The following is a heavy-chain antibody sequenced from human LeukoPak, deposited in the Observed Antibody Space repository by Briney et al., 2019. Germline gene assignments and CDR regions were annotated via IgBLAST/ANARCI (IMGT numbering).Heavy chain of an antibody. Sequence: GGSLRLSCAASGFTFSDYAMSWVRQAPGKGLEWVSAISTGDGATYYADSVKDRFYISRDDSKNTLYLQMNSLRAEDTAVYYCARGSIAASIGENWFDPWGQGTLVTVSS. CDR1: GFTFSDYA. J-gene: IGHJ5*02. CDR3: ARGSIAASIGENWFDP. CDR2: ISTGDGAT. D-gene: IGHD6-6*01. V-gene: IGHV3-23*01.